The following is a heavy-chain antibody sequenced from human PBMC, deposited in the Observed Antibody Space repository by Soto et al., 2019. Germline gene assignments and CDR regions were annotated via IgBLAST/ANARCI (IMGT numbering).Heavy chain of an antibody. V-gene: IGHV3-49*04. CDR3: TRFGIYGDFTFDY. Sequence: HPGGSLRLSCTASGFTFGDYAMSWVRQAPGKGLEWVGFIRSKAYGGTTEYAASVKGRFTISRDDSKSIAYLQMNSLKTEDTAVYYCTRFGIYGDFTFDYGGQGTLVTVSS. CDR1: GFTFGDYA. CDR2: IRSKAYGGTT. J-gene: IGHJ4*02. D-gene: IGHD4-17*01.